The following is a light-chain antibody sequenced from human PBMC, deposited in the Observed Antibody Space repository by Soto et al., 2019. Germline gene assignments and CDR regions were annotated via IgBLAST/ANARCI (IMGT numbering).Light chain of an antibody. CDR2: GST. J-gene: IGLJ1*01. V-gene: IGLV1-40*01. CDR3: QSYDRSLSGYV. Sequence: QSVLTQPPSVSGAPGQRVTISCTGSSSNIGAHYDVHWYQHLPGTSPKVLIYGSTNRPSGVPDQFSGSKSGTSASLAITGLQAEDEADYYCQSYDRSLSGYVFGTGTKVTVL. CDR1: SSNIGAHYD.